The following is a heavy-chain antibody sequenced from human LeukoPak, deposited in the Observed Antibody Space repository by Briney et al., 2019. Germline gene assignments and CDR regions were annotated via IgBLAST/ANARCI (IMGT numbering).Heavy chain of an antibody. D-gene: IGHD3-16*01. V-gene: IGHV1-2*02. Sequence: ASVKVSCKTSGYNFIGYYMHWVRQTPGQGLEWMGWVDSNSGGTNYAQKFQGRVTITRDRSINTLYMELSSLRSDDTAVYYCARDMGVAATDAFDIWGQGTMVSVSS. CDR1: GYNFIGYY. CDR2: VDSNSGGT. CDR3: ARDMGVAATDAFDI. J-gene: IGHJ3*02.